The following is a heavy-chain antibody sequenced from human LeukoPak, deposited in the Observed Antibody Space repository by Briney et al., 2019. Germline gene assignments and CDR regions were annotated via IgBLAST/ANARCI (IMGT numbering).Heavy chain of an antibody. CDR2: ISGSGGST. CDR3: AKDLDCSSTSCYPDY. D-gene: IGHD2-2*01. Sequence: PGGSLRLSCAASGFTFSSYAMSWVRQAPGKGLEWVAAISGSGGSTYYAGSVQGRFTISRDNSKNTLYLQMNSLRAEDTAVYYCAKDLDCSSTSCYPDYWGQGTLVTVSS. CDR1: GFTFSSYA. V-gene: IGHV3-23*01. J-gene: IGHJ4*02.